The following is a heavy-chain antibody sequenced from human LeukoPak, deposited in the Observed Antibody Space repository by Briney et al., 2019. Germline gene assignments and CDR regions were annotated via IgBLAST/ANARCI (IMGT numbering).Heavy chain of an antibody. D-gene: IGHD6-13*01. CDR1: GGSISTYY. J-gene: IGHJ5*02. CDR2: VCPSGRT. Sequence: SETLSLTCTVSGGSISTYYCSWIRQPAGKGLEWIGRVCPSGRTSYNPSLENRVTMSVDTSKKQFSLKLRSVTAADTAVYYCASGGRISAANWFDPWGQGTLVTVSS. V-gene: IGHV4-4*07. CDR3: ASGGRISAANWFDP.